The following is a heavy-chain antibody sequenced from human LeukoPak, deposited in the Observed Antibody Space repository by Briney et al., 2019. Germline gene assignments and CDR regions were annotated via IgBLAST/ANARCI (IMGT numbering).Heavy chain of an antibody. CDR2: IYYSGST. D-gene: IGHD5-18*01. V-gene: IGHV4-59*01. J-gene: IGHJ3*02. CDR3: ARGFIQLWSSDAFDI. CDR1: GGSISSYY. Sequence: SETLSLTCTVSGGSISSYYWSWIRQPPGKGLEWIGYIYYSGSTNYNPSLKSRVTISVDTSKNQFSLKLSSVTAADTAVYYCARGFIQLWSSDAFDIWGQGTMVTVSS.